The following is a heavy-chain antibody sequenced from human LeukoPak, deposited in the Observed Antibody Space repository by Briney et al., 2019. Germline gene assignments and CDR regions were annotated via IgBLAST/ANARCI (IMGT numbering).Heavy chain of an antibody. V-gene: IGHV3-11*04. D-gene: IGHD2-15*01. CDR2: ISSSGSTI. J-gene: IGHJ2*01. CDR3: ARTGPYCSGGSCFHWYFDL. CDR1: GFTFSDYY. Sequence: GGSLRLSCAASGFTFSDYYMSWIRQAPGKGLEWVSYISSSGSTIYYADSVKGRFTISRDNAKNSLYLQMNSLRAEDTAVYYCARTGPYCSGGSCFHWYFDLRGRGTLVTVSS.